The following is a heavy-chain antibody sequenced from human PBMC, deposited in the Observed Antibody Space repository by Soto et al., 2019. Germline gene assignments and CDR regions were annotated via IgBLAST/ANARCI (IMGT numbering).Heavy chain of an antibody. CDR1: GGSFSSDA. Sequence: QVQLVQSGAEVKKPESSVKVSCKSSGGSFSSDAFSWVRQAPGQGLEWMGGIIPSLGTTNYAPRFQGRLTPTADTSTTTAYMELSSLRFEDTAMYYCVREVVTETTLGYFDYWGQGTLVTVSP. D-gene: IGHD2-21*02. J-gene: IGHJ4*02. V-gene: IGHV1-69*06. CDR2: IIPSLGTT. CDR3: VREVVTETTLGYFDY.